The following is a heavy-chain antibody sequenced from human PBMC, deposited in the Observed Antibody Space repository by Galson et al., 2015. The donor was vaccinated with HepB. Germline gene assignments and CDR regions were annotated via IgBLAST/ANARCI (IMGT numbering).Heavy chain of an antibody. J-gene: IGHJ4*02. V-gene: IGHV2-5*02. CDR2: IYWDDDE. Sequence: PALVKPTQTLTLTCAFSGFSLSTNGVGVGWIRQPPGKALEWLALIYWDDDERHNPSLKNRLTITKDTPRNQVVLTLTNMDPVDTATYYCARRLRFRTGKFYFDYWGQGTLVTVSS. CDR1: GFSLSTNGVG. D-gene: IGHD3/OR15-3a*01. CDR3: ARRLRFRTGKFYFDY.